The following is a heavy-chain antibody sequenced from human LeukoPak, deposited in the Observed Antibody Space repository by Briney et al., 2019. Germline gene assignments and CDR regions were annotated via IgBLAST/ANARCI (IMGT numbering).Heavy chain of an antibody. Sequence: ASVKVSCKASGYTFTSYYMHWVRQAPGQGLEWMGIINPSGGSTSYAQKFQGRVTMTRDTSTSTVYMELSSLRSEDTAVYYCARDLETYSGYDSYGMDVWGQGTTVTVSS. D-gene: IGHD5-12*01. CDR1: GYTFTSYY. CDR2: INPSGGST. CDR3: ARDLETYSGYDSYGMDV. J-gene: IGHJ6*02. V-gene: IGHV1-46*01.